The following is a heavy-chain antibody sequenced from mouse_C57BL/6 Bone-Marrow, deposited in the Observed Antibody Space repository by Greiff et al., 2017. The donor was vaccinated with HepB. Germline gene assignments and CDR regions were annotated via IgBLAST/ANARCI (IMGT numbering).Heavy chain of an antibody. CDR2: ISNGGGST. J-gene: IGHJ3*01. CDR1: GFTFSDYY. Sequence: EVMLVESGGGLVQPGGSLKLSCAASGFTFSDYYMYWVRQTPEKRLEWVAYISNGGGSTYYPDTVKGRFTISRENAKNTLYLQMSRRKSEDTAMYYCARRAAQATEFAYWGQGTLVTVSA. D-gene: IGHD3-2*02. V-gene: IGHV5-12*01. CDR3: ARRAAQATEFAY.